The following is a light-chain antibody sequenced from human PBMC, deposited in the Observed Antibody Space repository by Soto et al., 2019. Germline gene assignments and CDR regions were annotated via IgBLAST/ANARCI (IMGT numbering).Light chain of an antibody. CDR3: QQYNNWPPLT. Sequence: EIVMTQSPATLSVSAGERATLSCRASQSVSTNVAWYQQKPGQAPRLVIYGASTRATGIPARFSGSGSGTEFKFTISSLQPEDFALYYCQQYNNWPPLTFGGGTKVDIK. CDR1: QSVSTN. V-gene: IGKV3-15*01. J-gene: IGKJ4*01. CDR2: GAS.